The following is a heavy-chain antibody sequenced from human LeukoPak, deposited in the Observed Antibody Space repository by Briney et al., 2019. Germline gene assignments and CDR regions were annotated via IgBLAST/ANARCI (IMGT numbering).Heavy chain of an antibody. D-gene: IGHD3-10*01. CDR1: GYTFTGYY. CDR2: INPNSGGT. V-gene: IGHV1-2*02. J-gene: IGHJ4*02. CDR3: ARGGPTYGSGSPFDY. Sequence: ASVKVSCKASGYTFTGYYMHWVRQAPGQGLEWMGWINPNSGGTNYAQKFQGRVTMTRDTSISTAYMELSRLKSDDTAIYYCARGGPTYGSGSPFDYWGQGTLVTVSS.